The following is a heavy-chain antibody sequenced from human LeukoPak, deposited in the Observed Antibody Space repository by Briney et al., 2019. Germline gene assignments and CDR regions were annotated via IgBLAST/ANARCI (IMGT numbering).Heavy chain of an antibody. Sequence: GGSLRLSCEASGLTFSSYWMSWVRQAPGKGLEWVANIKQDGSEKYYVDSVKGRFTISRDNAKNSLYLLVNSLRAEDTAVYYCARDQGSSGWSFDYWGQGTLVTVSS. V-gene: IGHV3-7*01. CDR3: ARDQGSSGWSFDY. D-gene: IGHD6-19*01. CDR2: IKQDGSEK. J-gene: IGHJ4*02. CDR1: GLTFSSYW.